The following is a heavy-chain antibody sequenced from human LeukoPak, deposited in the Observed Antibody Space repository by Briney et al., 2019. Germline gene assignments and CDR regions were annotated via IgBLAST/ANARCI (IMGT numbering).Heavy chain of an antibody. J-gene: IGHJ4*02. V-gene: IGHV3-23*01. CDR3: AKAWAAAGTFAS. CDR2: IIGSGGDT. D-gene: IGHD6-13*01. CDR1: GFTFSSYA. Sequence: GGSLRLSCAASGFTFSSYAMSWVRQAPGKGLEWVSTIIGSGGDTYYADSVRGRFTISRDTSKNMLYLQMNSLRAEDTAVYYCAKAWAAAGTFASWGQGTLVTVSS.